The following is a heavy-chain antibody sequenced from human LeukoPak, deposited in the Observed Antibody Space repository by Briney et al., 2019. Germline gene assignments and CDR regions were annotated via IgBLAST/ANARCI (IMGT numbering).Heavy chain of an antibody. Sequence: GGSLRLSCAASGFTFDDYGMSWVRQAPGKGLEWVSGINWNGGSTGYADSVKGRFTISRDNAKNSLYLQLSSLRAEDTALYYCARKQSTWIQLWHAFDIWGQGTMVTVSS. CDR3: ARKQSTWIQLWHAFDI. D-gene: IGHD5-18*01. CDR2: INWNGGST. CDR1: GFTFDDYG. V-gene: IGHV3-20*04. J-gene: IGHJ3*02.